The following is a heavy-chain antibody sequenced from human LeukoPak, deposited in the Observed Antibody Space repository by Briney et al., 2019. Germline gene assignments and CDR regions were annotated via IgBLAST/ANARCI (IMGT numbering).Heavy chain of an antibody. CDR3: ARSSDNYGYVAVY. CDR2: ISSSSSYI. D-gene: IGHD5-18*01. Sequence: PGGSLRLSCAASGFTFSTYSMNWVRQAPGKGLEWVSSISSSSSYIYYADSVKGRFTISRDNAKNSLYLQMNSLRAEDTAVYYCARSSDNYGYVAVYWGQGTLVTVSS. J-gene: IGHJ4*02. CDR1: GFTFSTYS. V-gene: IGHV3-21*01.